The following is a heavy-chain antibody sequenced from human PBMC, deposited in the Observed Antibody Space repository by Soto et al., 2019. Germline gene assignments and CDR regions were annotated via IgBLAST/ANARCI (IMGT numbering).Heavy chain of an antibody. CDR3: ARDNRAYCSGGSCYWFDP. Sequence: GGSLRLSCAASGFTFSSYNMNWVRQAPGKGLEWVSSISSSSYIYYADSLKGRFTISRDNAKNSLYLQMNSLRAEDTAVYYCARDNRAYCSGGSCYWFDPWGQGTLVTVSS. J-gene: IGHJ5*02. CDR2: ISSSSYI. V-gene: IGHV3-21*01. CDR1: GFTFSSYN. D-gene: IGHD2-15*01.